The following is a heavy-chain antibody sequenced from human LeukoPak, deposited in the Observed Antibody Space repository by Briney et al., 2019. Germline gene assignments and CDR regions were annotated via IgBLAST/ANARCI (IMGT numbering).Heavy chain of an antibody. CDR2: INPSGGST. D-gene: IGHD3-3*01. J-gene: IGHJ4*02. Sequence: ASVKVSCKASGYTFTSYYMHWVRQAPGQGLEWIGIINPSGGSTSYAQKFQGRVTMTRDTSTSTVYMELSSLRSEDTAVYYCARAKSHYYDFWSGYPDWGQGTLVTVSS. V-gene: IGHV1-46*01. CDR1: GYTFTSYY. CDR3: ARAKSHYYDFWSGYPD.